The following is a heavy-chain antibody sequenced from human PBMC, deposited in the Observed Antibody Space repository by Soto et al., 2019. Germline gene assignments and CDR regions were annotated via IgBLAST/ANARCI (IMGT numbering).Heavy chain of an antibody. CDR1: GVTFISYA. J-gene: IGHJ5*02. V-gene: IGHV3-64D*08. D-gene: IGHD3-3*01. Sequence: GGSLRLSCSASGVTFISYAMHWVRQAPGKGLEYVSAISSNGGSTYYADSVKGRFTISRDNSKNTLYLQMSSLRAEDTAVYYCVKDLNRAYYDFWSGSGATNWFDPWGQGTLVTVSS. CDR2: ISSNGGST. CDR3: VKDLNRAYYDFWSGSGATNWFDP.